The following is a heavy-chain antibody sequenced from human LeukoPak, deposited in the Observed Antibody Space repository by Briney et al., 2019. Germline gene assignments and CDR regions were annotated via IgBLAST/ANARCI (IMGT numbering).Heavy chain of an antibody. CDR3: ARRDSGGRRFDY. J-gene: IGHJ4*02. V-gene: IGHV4-59*01. CDR2: IYYSGST. D-gene: IGHD4-23*01. CDR1: GGSISSYY. Sequence: SETLSLTCTVSGGSISSYYWSWIRQPPGKGLEWIGYIYYSGSTNYNPSLKSRVTISVDTSKNQFSLKLSSVTAADTAVYYCARRDSGGRRFDYWGQGTLVTVSS.